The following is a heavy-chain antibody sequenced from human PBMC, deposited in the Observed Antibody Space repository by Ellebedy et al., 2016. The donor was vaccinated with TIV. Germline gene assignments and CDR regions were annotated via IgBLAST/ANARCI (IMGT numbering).Heavy chain of an antibody. CDR3: ARESDTGAGYHYGMDV. CDR2: ISSTSTYI. V-gene: IGHV3-21*01. CDR1: GFTFSLYS. D-gene: IGHD1-1*01. Sequence: GESLKISCAASGFTFSLYSMNWVRQAPGKGLDWVSSISSTSTYIYQADSVKGRFTISRDNAKNSLYLQMNNLRAEDTAVYYCARESDTGAGYHYGMDVWGQGSTVTVS. J-gene: IGHJ6*02.